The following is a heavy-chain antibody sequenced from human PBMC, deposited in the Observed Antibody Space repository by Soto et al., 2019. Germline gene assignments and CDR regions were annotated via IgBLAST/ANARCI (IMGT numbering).Heavy chain of an antibody. J-gene: IGHJ4*02. V-gene: IGHV4-34*01. D-gene: IGHD3-22*01. CDR1: GGSFSGYY. CDR2: INHSGST. CDR3: ATRGEYYYDSSGYYEFDY. Sequence: ETLSLTFAVYGGSFSGYYWSWIRQPPGKGLEWIGEINHSGSTNYNPSLKSRVTISVDTSKNQFSLKLSSVTAADTAVYYCATRGEYYYDSSGYYEFDYWGQGTLVTVSS.